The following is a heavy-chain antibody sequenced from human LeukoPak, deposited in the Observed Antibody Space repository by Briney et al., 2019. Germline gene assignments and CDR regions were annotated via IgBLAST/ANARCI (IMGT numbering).Heavy chain of an antibody. D-gene: IGHD2-2*01. CDR2: ISYDGGNK. V-gene: IGHV3-30*04. J-gene: IGHJ4*02. CDR1: GFTFSSYA. Sequence: GGSLRLSCAASGFTFSSYAMHWVRQAPGKGLEWVAVISYDGGNKYYADSVKGRFTISRDNSKNTLYLQMNSLRAEDTAVYYCARVARGGIVVVPAAMHYWGQGTLVTVSS. CDR3: ARVARGGIVVVPAAMHY.